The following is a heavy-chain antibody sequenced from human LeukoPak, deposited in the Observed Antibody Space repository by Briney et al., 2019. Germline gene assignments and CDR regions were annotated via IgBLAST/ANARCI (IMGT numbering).Heavy chain of an antibody. V-gene: IGHV6-1*01. D-gene: IGHD3-10*01. Sequence: SQTLPLTCAISGDSVSSNSAAWNWIRQSPSRGLEWLGRTYYRSKWYDDYAVSVKSRITINRDTSKNQISLHLNSVTPEDTAVYYCTRCSYGYSDYWGQGTLVTVSS. CDR3: TRCSYGYSDY. CDR1: GDSVSSNSAA. CDR2: TYYRSKWYD. J-gene: IGHJ4*02.